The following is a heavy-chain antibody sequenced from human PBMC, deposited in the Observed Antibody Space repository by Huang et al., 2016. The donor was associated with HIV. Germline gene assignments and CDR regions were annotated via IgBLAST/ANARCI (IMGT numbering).Heavy chain of an antibody. V-gene: IGHV4-39*02. D-gene: IGHD2-2*03. CDR3: AREVRSVDTDRPDGYYYRGLDV. CDR1: GTSMTSSTFY. Sequence: QLRESGPGLVTPSETLSLTCSASGTSMTSSTFYWGWFRQPPGRGLEWIGSVYFLGNTTHNPSPKGRGTRSIDTANKQYSMRLTSVTAADTAVYFCAREVRSVDTDRPDGYYYRGLDVWGQGTTVIVSS. J-gene: IGHJ6*02. CDR2: VYFLGNT.